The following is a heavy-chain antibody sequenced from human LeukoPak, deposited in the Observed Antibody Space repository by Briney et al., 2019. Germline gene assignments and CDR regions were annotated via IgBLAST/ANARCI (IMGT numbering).Heavy chain of an antibody. V-gene: IGHV3-23*01. CDR3: AKARGRDGYKDELDY. CDR2: LRGNGDT. CDR1: GFTFSSYA. Sequence: GGSLRLSCAASGFTFSSYAMSWVRQAPARGLEWVSSLRGNGDTFYADSVKGRFTLSRDDSRNTVYLQLSSLRVEDTAIYYCAKARGRDGYKDELDYWGQGTLVTVSS. J-gene: IGHJ4*02. D-gene: IGHD5-24*01.